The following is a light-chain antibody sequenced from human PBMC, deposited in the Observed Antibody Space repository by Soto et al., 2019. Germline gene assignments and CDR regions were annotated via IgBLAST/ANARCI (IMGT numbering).Light chain of an antibody. J-gene: IGKJ1*01. CDR1: QSVSSSY. CDR3: QQYGSFT. V-gene: IGKV3-20*01. Sequence: EIVLTQSPGTLSLSPGERATLSCRASQSVSSSYLAWYQQKPGQAPRLLIYGASSRATGIPDRFSGSGSGTDFTLTISRLEPEDFAVYYCQQYGSFTFGQGNKVEIK. CDR2: GAS.